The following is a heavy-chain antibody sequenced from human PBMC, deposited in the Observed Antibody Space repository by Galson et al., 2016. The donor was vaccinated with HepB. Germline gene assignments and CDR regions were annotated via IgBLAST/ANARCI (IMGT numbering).Heavy chain of an antibody. J-gene: IGHJ2*01. CDR1: GYSFTYYW. V-gene: IGHV5-10-1*01. D-gene: IGHD6-19*01. CDR2: IDPSDSYT. Sequence: QSGADVKMPGESLRISCQGSGYSFTYYWISWVRQMPGKGLEWMGRIDPSDSYTIYSPSFQGHVNISADNSINTAYLQWSSLKASDTSMYFCASNGPEAGTYWYFDVWGRGTLVTVSS. CDR3: ASNGPEAGTYWYFDV.